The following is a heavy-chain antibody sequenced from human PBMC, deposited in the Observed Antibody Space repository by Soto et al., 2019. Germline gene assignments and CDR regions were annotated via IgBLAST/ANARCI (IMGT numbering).Heavy chain of an antibody. CDR1: GFTFSSYA. Sequence: EVQLLESGGGLVQPGGSLRLSCAASGFTFSSYAMSWVRQAPGKGLEWVSAISGSGGSTYYADSVKGRFTISRDNSKNTLYLQMNGRGAEDTAVYYCAKDLREGDSGGAPFYAYGGQGTLVTVSS. CDR2: ISGSGGST. V-gene: IGHV3-23*01. D-gene: IGHD2-21*02. J-gene: IGHJ4*02. CDR3: AKDLREGDSGGAPFYAY.